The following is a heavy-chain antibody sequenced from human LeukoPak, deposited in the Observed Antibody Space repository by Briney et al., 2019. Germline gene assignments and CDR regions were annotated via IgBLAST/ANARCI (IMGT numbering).Heavy chain of an antibody. CDR3: ASYYGDYYLLDY. V-gene: IGHV1-69*05. CDR2: IIPIFGTA. D-gene: IGHD4-17*01. CDR1: GGTFSSYA. J-gene: IGHJ4*02. Sequence: SVKVSCKASGGTFSSYAISWVRQAPGQGLEWMGRIIPIFGTANYAQKFQGRVTITTDESTSTAYMELSSLRPEDTAVYYCASYYGDYYLLDYWGQGTLVTVSS.